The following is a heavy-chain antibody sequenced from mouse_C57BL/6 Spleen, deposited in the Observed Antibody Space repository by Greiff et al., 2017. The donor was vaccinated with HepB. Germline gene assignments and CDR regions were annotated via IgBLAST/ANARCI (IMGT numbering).Heavy chain of an antibody. J-gene: IGHJ1*03. V-gene: IGHV1-82*01. CDR2: IYPGDGDT. D-gene: IGHD1-3*01. CDR3: AREGRGSGTEEYFDV. CDR1: GYAFSSSW. Sequence: QVQLQQSGPELVKPGASVKISCKASGYAFSSSWMNWVKQRPGKGLEWLGRIYPGDGDTNYNGKFKGKATLTADKSSSSAYMQLSSLTSEDSAVYFCAREGRGSGTEEYFDVWGTGTTVTVSS.